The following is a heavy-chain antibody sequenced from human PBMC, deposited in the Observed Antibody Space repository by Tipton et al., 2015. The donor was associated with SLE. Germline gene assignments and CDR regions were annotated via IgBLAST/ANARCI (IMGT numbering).Heavy chain of an antibody. CDR1: GFTFSSYA. CDR3: ARVLTLSYFDY. CDR2: ISYDGSNK. V-gene: IGHV3-30*04. J-gene: IGHJ4*02. Sequence: RSLRLSCAASGFTFSSYAMHWVRQAPGKGLEWVAVISYDGSNKYYADSVKGRFTISRDNSKNTLYLQTNSLRAEDTAVYYCARVLTLSYFDYWGQGTLVTVSS.